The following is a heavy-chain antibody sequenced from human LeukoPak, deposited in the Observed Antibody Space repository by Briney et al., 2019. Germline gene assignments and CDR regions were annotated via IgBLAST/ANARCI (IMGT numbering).Heavy chain of an antibody. CDR3: ARVIVGATTWFDY. J-gene: IGHJ4*02. V-gene: IGHV4-59*01. Sequence: PSETLSLTCTVSGGSTSSYYWSWIRQPPGKGLEWIGYIYYSGSTNYNPSLKSRVTISVDTSKNQFSLKLSSVTAADTAVYYCARVIVGATTWFDYWGQGTLVTVSS. CDR2: IYYSGST. D-gene: IGHD1-26*01. CDR1: GGSTSSYY.